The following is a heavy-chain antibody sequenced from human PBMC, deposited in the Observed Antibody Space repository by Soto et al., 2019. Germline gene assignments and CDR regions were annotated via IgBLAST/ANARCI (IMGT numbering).Heavy chain of an antibody. V-gene: IGHV3-53*01. D-gene: IGHD6-19*01. CDR1: GFTVSSKY. Sequence: EVQLVESGGGLIQPGGSLRLSCAASGFTVSSKYMTWVRQAPGKGLEWVSVIYGGGTTYYADSVKGRFTISRDNSKNTLYLQMTGLRAADTAVYYCVQTTGWPGFDFWGQGTLVTVSS. CDR3: VQTTGWPGFDF. CDR2: IYGGGTT. J-gene: IGHJ4*02.